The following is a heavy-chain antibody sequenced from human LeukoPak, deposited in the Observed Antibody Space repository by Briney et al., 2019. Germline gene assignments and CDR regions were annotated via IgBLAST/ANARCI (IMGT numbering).Heavy chain of an antibody. CDR1: GYTFINYG. CDR2: TSAYNHNT. CDR3: ARDHIAAAGNFGWFDP. D-gene: IGHD6-13*01. J-gene: IGHJ5*02. Sequence: ASVKVSCKSTGYTFINYGINWVREAPGQELEWIGWTSAYNHNTDYAQKFQGRVTMTRDTSISTAYMELSRLRSDDTAVYYCARDHIAAAGNFGWFDPWGQGTLVTVSS. V-gene: IGHV1-18*01.